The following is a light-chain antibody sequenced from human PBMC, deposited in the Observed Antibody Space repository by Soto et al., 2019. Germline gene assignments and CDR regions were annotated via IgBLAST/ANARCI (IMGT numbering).Light chain of an antibody. CDR3: QQYNNWPPWT. CDR2: SNN. J-gene: IGLJ3*02. Sequence: QSVLTQPPSASGTPGQRVTISCSGTSSNIGTNTVNWYRQVPGTAPKLLIYSNNQRPSGVPDRFSGSKSGTSATLAISGLQSEDEADYYCQQYNNWPPWTFGQGTK. V-gene: IGLV1-44*01. CDR1: SSNIGTNT.